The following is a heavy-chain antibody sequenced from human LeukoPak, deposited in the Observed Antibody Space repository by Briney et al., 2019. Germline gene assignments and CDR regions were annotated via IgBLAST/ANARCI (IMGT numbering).Heavy chain of an antibody. CDR2: IYYTGST. CDR3: AHRGAMAVRAYY. J-gene: IGHJ4*02. V-gene: IGHV4-59*13. D-gene: IGHD1-26*01. CDR1: GGSINTYY. Sequence: SETLSLTCNVSGGSINTYYWTWIRHPPGKGLEWIGYIYYTGSTKYNPSLQSRVTMSADTSKNQVSLKLSSVTAADMAVYYCAHRGAMAVRAYYWGQGTLVTVSS.